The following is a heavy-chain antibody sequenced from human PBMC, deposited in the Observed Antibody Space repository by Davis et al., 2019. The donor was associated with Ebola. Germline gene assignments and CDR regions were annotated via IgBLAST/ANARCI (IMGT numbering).Heavy chain of an antibody. CDR3: ASPNHSAGIVGATRYSYYVMNV. D-gene: IGHD1-26*01. Sequence: SVKVSCKASGGTFSSYAISWVRQAPGQGLEWMGGIIPIFGTANYAQKFQGRVTITADDSTSTAYMELGSLGSKDTAVYSGASPNHSAGIVGATRYSYYVMNVWGQGTTVTFSS. J-gene: IGHJ6*02. CDR1: GGTFSSYA. CDR2: IIPIFGTA. V-gene: IGHV1-69*13.